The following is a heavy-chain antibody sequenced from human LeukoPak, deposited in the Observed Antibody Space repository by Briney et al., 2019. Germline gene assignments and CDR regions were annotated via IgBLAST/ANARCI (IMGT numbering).Heavy chain of an antibody. J-gene: IGHJ6*02. CDR1: GGTFSSYA. D-gene: IGHD3-3*01. Sequence: GASVKVSCKDSGGTFSSYAISWVRQAPGQGLEWMGGIIPIFGTANYAQKFQGRVTITADESTSTAYMELSSLRSEDTAVYYCARAYDFWSGYHQNYYYYGMDVWGQGTTVTVSS. V-gene: IGHV1-69*01. CDR3: ARAYDFWSGYHQNYYYYGMDV. CDR2: IIPIFGTA.